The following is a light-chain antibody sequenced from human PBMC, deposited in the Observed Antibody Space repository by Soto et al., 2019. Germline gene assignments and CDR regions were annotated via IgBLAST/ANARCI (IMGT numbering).Light chain of an antibody. CDR3: SSYAGSNTLYV. J-gene: IGLJ1*01. CDR2: EVS. CDR1: SSDVGGYNY. V-gene: IGLV2-8*01. Sequence: QSALTQPPSASGSPGQSVTISCTGTSSDVGGYNYVSWYQQHPGKAPKLMIYEVSKRPSGVPDRFSGSKSGNTASLTVSGLQVEDETDYYYSSYAGSNTLYVFGPGTKLTVL.